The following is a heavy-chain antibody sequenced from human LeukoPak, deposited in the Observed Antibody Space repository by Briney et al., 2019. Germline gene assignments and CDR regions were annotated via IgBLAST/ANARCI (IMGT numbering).Heavy chain of an antibody. CDR1: GYTFTGYY. Sequence: ASVKVSCKASGYTFTGYYMHWVRQAPGQGLEWMGWINPNSGGTNYAQKFQGRVTMTRDTSTSTAYIDLSRLTSDDTAVYYCARDQGSSLGGDYWGQGTLVTVSS. V-gene: IGHV1-2*02. CDR3: ARDQGSSLGGDY. D-gene: IGHD6-13*01. CDR2: INPNSGGT. J-gene: IGHJ4*02.